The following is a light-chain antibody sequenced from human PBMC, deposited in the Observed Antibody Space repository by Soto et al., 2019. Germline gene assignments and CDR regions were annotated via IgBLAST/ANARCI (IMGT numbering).Light chain of an antibody. V-gene: IGKV1-5*01. CDR1: QSFSNW. CDR2: DVY. Sequence: DIQMTPSPSTLSTSVVERVTITCRASQSFSNWLAWYQQKPGKAPKLLIYDVYSLESGVPSRFSGSGSGTEFTLTISSLQPDDFATYYCQQYNTYPYTFGPGTRLEIK. J-gene: IGKJ5*01. CDR3: QQYNTYPYT.